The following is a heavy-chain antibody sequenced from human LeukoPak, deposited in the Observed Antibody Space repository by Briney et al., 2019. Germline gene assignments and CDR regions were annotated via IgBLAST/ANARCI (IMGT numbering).Heavy chain of an antibody. CDR2: ISYDGGTK. V-gene: IGHV3-30-3*01. D-gene: IGHD7-27*01. CDR3: ARAWGSADY. CDR1: GFSFSDYT. Sequence: GGSLRLSCAASGFSFSDYTMHWVRQAPGKGLEWAAVISYDGGTKYYADSVKGRFTISRDNSKNTLYLQMNSLRPEDTAVYYCARAWGSADYWGQGTLVTVSS. J-gene: IGHJ4*02.